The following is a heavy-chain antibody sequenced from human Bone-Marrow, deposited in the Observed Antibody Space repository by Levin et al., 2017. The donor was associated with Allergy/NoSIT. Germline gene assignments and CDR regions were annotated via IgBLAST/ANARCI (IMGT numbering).Heavy chain of an antibody. CDR3: SRADRGTGSHPYFDS. Sequence: GASVKVSCKTSGYSFTDYFIHWVRQAPGQGLEWVGWINPNSGGTHYIERFQGRVTMTRDTSGYTAHMDLRSHRYDDTAIYYCSRADRGTGSHPYFDSWGQGTLVTFSS. CDR1: GYSFTDYF. V-gene: IGHV1-2*02. CDR2: INPNSGGT. J-gene: IGHJ4*02. D-gene: IGHD3-10*01.